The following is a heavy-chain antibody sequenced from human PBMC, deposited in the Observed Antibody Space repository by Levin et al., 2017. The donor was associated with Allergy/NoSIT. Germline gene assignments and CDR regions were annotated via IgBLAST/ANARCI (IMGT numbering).Heavy chain of an antibody. CDR1: GYSFTSYW. J-gene: IGHJ4*02. Sequence: PGGSLRLSCKGSGYSFTSYWIGWVRQMPGKGLEWMGIIYPGDSDTRYSPSFQGQVTISADKSISTAYLQWSSLKASDTAMYYCARRGYSNYVPFDYWGQGTLVTVSS. V-gene: IGHV5-51*01. D-gene: IGHD4-11*01. CDR3: ARRGYSNYVPFDY. CDR2: IYPGDSDT.